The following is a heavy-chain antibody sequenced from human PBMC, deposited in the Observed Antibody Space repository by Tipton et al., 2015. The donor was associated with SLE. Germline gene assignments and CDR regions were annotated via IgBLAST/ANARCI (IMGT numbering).Heavy chain of an antibody. J-gene: IGHJ4*02. Sequence: QSGAEVKKPGASVKVSCKASGYTFTGYYIHWVRQAPGQGLEWMGRIHTNSGAKNYAQKLLGRVTMTRDTSISTAYMDLGRLRSDDSAVYYCAREEGSGSLYYWGQGTLVTVSS. V-gene: IGHV1-2*06. CDR2: IHTNSGAK. CDR3: AREEGSGSLYY. CDR1: GYTFTGYY. D-gene: IGHD6-13*01.